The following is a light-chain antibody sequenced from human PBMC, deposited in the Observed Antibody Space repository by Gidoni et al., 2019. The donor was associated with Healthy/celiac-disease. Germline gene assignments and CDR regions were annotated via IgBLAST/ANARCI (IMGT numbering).Light chain of an antibody. V-gene: IGKV1-8*01. CDR2: AAS. CDR3: QQYYSYPRL. CDR1: QCISSY. Sequence: AIRMTQSPSSFSASTGDRVTITCRASQCISSYLAWYQQKPGKAPKLLIYAASTLQSGVPSRFSGSGSGTDFTLTISCLQSEDFATYYCQQYYSYPRLFGQGTKVEIK. J-gene: IGKJ1*01.